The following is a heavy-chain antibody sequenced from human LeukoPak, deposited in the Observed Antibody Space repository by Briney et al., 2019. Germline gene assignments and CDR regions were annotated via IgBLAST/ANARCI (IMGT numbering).Heavy chain of an antibody. V-gene: IGHV4-39*01. CDR1: GGSISSTSYY. Sequence: SETLSLTCTVSGGSISSTSYYWGWIRRPPGKGLEWIGTIYYSGSSGSMYYNPSLKSRVTISVDTSKNQLSPKLSSVTAADTAVYYCARHTRVGFGDCWGQGTLVTVSS. CDR3: ARHTRVGFGDC. D-gene: IGHD3-10*01. CDR2: IYYSGSSGSM. J-gene: IGHJ4*02.